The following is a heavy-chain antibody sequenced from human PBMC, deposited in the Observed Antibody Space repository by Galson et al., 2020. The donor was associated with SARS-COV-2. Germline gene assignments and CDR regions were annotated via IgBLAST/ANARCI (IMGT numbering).Heavy chain of an antibody. D-gene: IGHD2-15*01. Sequence: SETLSLTCTVSTGSISGYYWTWIWQPPGKGLEWIGNIYYTGNTKYNPSLKSRVTISVDTSKNQFSLRLGSVTAADTAVYYCARDTPNYGEDVWGQGTTVTVSS. CDR2: IYYTGNT. CDR3: ARDTPNYGEDV. CDR1: TGSISGYY. V-gene: IGHV4-59*08. J-gene: IGHJ6*02.